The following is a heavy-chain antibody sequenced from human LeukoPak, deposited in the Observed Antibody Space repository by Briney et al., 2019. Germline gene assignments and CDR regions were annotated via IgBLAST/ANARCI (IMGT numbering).Heavy chain of an antibody. CDR3: ARDALHYRLYYYMDV. CDR2: INPNSGGT. V-gene: IGHV1-2*02. J-gene: IGHJ6*03. Sequence: ASVKVSCKASGYTFTGYYMHWVRQAPGQGLEWMGWINPNSGGTNYAQKFQGRVTMTRDTSISAAYKELSRLRSDDTAVYYCARDALHYRLYYYMDVWGKGTTVTVSS. D-gene: IGHD1-26*01. CDR1: GYTFTGYY.